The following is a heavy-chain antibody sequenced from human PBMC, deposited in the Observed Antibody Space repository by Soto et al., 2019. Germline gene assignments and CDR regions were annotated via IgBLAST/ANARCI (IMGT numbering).Heavy chain of an antibody. Sequence: GGSLRLSCAASGFTFSSYSMNWVRQAPGKGLEWVSSISSSSSYIYYADSVKGRFTISRDNAKNSLYLQMNSLRAEDTAVYYCARVLAARSYWFDPWGQGTLVTVSS. J-gene: IGHJ5*02. CDR1: GFTFSSYS. D-gene: IGHD6-6*01. CDR2: ISSSSSYI. V-gene: IGHV3-21*01. CDR3: ARVLAARSYWFDP.